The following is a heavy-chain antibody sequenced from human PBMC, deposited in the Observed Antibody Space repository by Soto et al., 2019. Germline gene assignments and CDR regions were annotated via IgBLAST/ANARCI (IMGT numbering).Heavy chain of an antibody. J-gene: IGHJ4*02. CDR3: AGGYSYRLNY. CDR1: GGSFSGYY. CDR2: INHSGST. V-gene: IGHV4-34*01. Sequence: KTSETLSLTCAVYGGSFSGYYWSWIRQPPGKGLEWIGEINHSGSTNYNPSLKSRVTISVDTSKNQFSLKLSSVTAADTAVYYCAGGYSYRLNYWGQGTLVTVSS. D-gene: IGHD5-18*01.